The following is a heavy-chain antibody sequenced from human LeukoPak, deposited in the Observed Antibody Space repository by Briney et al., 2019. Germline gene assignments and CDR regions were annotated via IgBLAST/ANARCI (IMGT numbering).Heavy chain of an antibody. Sequence: GGSLRLSCAASGFTFSSYAMSWVRQAPGKGLEWVPAISGSGGSTYYADSVKGRFTISRDNSKNTLYLQMNSLRAEDTAVYYCAKDRYSSSWYSDYWGQGTLVTVSS. CDR1: GFTFSSYA. CDR2: ISGSGGST. CDR3: AKDRYSSSWYSDY. V-gene: IGHV3-23*01. D-gene: IGHD6-13*01. J-gene: IGHJ4*02.